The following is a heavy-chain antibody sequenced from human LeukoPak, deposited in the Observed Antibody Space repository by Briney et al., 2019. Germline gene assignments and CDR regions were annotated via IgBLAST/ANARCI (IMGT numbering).Heavy chain of an antibody. D-gene: IGHD3-10*01. Sequence: PGGSLRLPCAGSGFTFSNYWMTWVRQAPGKGLEWVANIKHDGSDKYYLDSVKGRFTLSRDNAKNSLFLQMNSLRVEDTAVYYCARAGVRGVLLPVDYWGQGTLVTVSS. CDR3: ARAGVRGVLLPVDY. J-gene: IGHJ4*02. CDR1: GFTFSNYW. CDR2: IKHDGSDK. V-gene: IGHV3-7*01.